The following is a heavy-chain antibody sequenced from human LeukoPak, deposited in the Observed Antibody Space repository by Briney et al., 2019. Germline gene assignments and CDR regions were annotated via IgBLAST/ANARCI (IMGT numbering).Heavy chain of an antibody. CDR3: ARHVRKRGIAVAGTPGWFDP. CDR1: GGSISSSNW. CDR2: IYHSGST. J-gene: IGHJ5*02. Sequence: PSGTLSLTCAVSGGSISSSNWWSWVRQPPGKGLEWIGEIYHSGSTYYNPSLKSRVTISVDTSKNQFSLKLSSVTAADTAVYYCARHVRKRGIAVAGTPGWFDPWAQGTLVTVSS. D-gene: IGHD6-19*01. V-gene: IGHV4-4*02.